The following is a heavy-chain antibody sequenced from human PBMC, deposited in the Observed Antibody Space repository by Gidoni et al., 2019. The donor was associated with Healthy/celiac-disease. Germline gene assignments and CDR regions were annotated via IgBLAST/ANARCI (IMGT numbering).Heavy chain of an antibody. CDR2: ISSSSSYI. V-gene: IGHV3-21*01. CDR1: GFTFSSYS. J-gene: IGHJ4*02. Sequence: EVQLVESGGGLLKPGGSLRLSCAASGFTFSSYSMNWVRQAPGKGLEWVSSISSSSSYIYYADSVKGRFTISRDNAKNALYLQMNSLRAEDTAVYYCARDPPGYCSSTSCHHWYFDYWGQGTLVTVSS. CDR3: ARDPPGYCSSTSCHHWYFDY. D-gene: IGHD2-2*01.